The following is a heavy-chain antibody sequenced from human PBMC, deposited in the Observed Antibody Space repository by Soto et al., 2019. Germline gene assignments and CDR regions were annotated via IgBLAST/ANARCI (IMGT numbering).Heavy chain of an antibody. CDR1: GFTFSNYA. D-gene: IGHD2-15*01. J-gene: IGHJ4*02. CDR2: ISVPDGST. Sequence: EVQLLASGGGLVQPGGSLRLACGASGFTFSNYAMSWVRKAPGKGLDWVSTISVPDGSTYYADSVKGRFTISRDNSKNTLYLPMHSLRAEDTAIYYCANRSLSPYCDGGRCYSPWDYWRQGTLVTVSS. CDR3: ANRSLSPYCDGGRCYSPWDY. V-gene: IGHV3-23*01.